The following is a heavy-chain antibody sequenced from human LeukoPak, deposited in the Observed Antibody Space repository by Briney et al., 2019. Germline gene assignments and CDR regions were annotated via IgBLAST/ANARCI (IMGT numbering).Heavy chain of an antibody. Sequence: ASVTVSCKASGYTFTIYGISWVRQAPGQGLEWMGWISAYNGNTNYAQKLQGRVTMTTDTSTSTAYMELRSLRSDDTAVYYCARVLPAIVLMVYASNWFDPWGQGTLVAVSS. CDR2: ISAYNGNT. D-gene: IGHD2-8*01. CDR3: ARVLPAIVLMVYASNWFDP. CDR1: GYTFTIYG. J-gene: IGHJ5*02. V-gene: IGHV1-18*01.